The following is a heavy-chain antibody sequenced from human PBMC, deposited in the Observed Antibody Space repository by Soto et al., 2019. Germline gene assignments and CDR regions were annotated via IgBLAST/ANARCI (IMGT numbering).Heavy chain of an antibody. CDR3: ARGQEGVVATD. V-gene: IGHV4-34*01. CDR1: GGSLSGYY. Sequence: QVQLQQWGAGLLKPSETLSLNCAVNGGSLSGYYWRWIRQPPGKGLEWIGEIKDGGYTNYSASLKSRASISADTSNSQFSLRLTSVTAADTGVYYCARGQEGVVATDWYQGALVTVSS. J-gene: IGHJ1*01. CDR2: IKDGGYT. D-gene: IGHD5-12*01.